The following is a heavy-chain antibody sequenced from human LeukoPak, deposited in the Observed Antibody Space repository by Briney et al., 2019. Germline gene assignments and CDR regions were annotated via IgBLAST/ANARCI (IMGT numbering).Heavy chain of an antibody. Sequence: SETLSLTCTVSGGSISSSSYYWGWIRQPPGKGLERIGSIYYSGSTYYNPSLKSRVTISVDTSKNQFSLKLSSVTAADTAVYYCARVSVGTSGNFDYWGQGTLVTVSS. V-gene: IGHV4-39*07. D-gene: IGHD1-1*01. J-gene: IGHJ4*02. CDR1: GGSISSSSYY. CDR3: ARVSVGTSGNFDY. CDR2: IYYSGST.